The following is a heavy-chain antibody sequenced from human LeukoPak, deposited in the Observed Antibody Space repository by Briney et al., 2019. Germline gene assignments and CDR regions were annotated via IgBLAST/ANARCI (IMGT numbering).Heavy chain of an antibody. V-gene: IGHV3-7*01. CDR3: ARVSSSVSKPLDY. J-gene: IGHJ4*02. CDR1: GFTFSSYE. Sequence: GGSLRLSCAASGFTFSSYEMNWVRQAPGKGLEWVANINLDGSQKYYVDSLKGRFTISRDNAKNSLYLQMNSLRAEDTAVYYCARVSSSVSKPLDYWGQGTLVTVSS. CDR2: INLDGSQK.